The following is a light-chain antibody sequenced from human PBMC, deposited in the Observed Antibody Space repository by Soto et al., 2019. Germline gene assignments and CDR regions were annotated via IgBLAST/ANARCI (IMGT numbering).Light chain of an antibody. J-gene: IGLJ1*01. CDR2: EVS. Sequence: QSVLTQPASVSGSPGQSISISCTGSSSDVGSYNYVSWYQQHPGKAPKLLISEVSHRPSGVSNRFSGSKSDNTASLTISGLQAEDEADYYCSSYTSGSTFVFGTGTKLTVL. V-gene: IGLV2-14*01. CDR1: SSDVGSYNY. CDR3: SSYTSGSTFV.